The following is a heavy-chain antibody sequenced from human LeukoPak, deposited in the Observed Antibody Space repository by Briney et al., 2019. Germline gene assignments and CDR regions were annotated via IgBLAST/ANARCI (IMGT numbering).Heavy chain of an antibody. J-gene: IGHJ4*02. CDR2: INTSGNT. V-gene: IGHV4-61*02. CDR3: ATTNRDGYTYLDY. D-gene: IGHD5-24*01. CDR1: GGSISSGSYY. Sequence: SETLSLTCTVSGGSISSGSYYWTWIRQPAGKGLEWIGRINTSGNTNYNPSLKSRVTISVDASKNQFSLKLSSVTAADTAVYYCATTNRDGYTYLDYWGQGTLVTVSS.